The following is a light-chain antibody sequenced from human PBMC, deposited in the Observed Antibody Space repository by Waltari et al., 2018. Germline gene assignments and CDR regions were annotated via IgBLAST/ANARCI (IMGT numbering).Light chain of an antibody. V-gene: IGLV2-8*01. CDR2: DVS. J-gene: IGLJ2*01. Sequence: QSALTQPPSASGSPGPSVTISCTGTSSDVGGYNYVSWYQQHPGKAPKLMIYDVSKRPSGVPDRFSGSKSGNTASLTVSGLQAEDEADYYCSSFAGSPVVFGGGTKLTVL. CDR3: SSFAGSPVV. CDR1: SSDVGGYNY.